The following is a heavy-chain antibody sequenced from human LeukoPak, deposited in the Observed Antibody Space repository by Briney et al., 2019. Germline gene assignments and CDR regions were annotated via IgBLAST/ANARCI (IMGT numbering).Heavy chain of an antibody. CDR2: MNPNSGNT. Sequence: ASVKVSGKASGYTFTSYDINWVRQATGQGLEWMGWMNPNSGNTGYAQKFQGRVTMTRNTSISTAYMELSSLRSEDTAVYYCARSLHSSGWYGDHDAFDIWGQGTMVTVSS. D-gene: IGHD6-19*01. J-gene: IGHJ3*02. CDR1: GYTFTSYD. CDR3: ARSLHSSGWYGDHDAFDI. V-gene: IGHV1-8*01.